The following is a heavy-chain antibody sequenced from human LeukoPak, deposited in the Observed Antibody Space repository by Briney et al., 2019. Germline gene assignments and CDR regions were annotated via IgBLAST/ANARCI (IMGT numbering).Heavy chain of an antibody. CDR3: ARDPRHSGSPEDFQYYFDY. V-gene: IGHV3-48*04. CDR1: GFTFSSYS. CDR2: ISSSSSTI. Sequence: GGSLRLSCAASGFTFSSYSMNWVRQAPGKGLEWVSYISSSSSTIYYADSVKGRFTISRDNAKNTLYLQMNSLRAEDTAVYYCARDPRHSGSPEDFQYYFDYWGQGTLVTVSS. J-gene: IGHJ4*02. D-gene: IGHD1-26*01.